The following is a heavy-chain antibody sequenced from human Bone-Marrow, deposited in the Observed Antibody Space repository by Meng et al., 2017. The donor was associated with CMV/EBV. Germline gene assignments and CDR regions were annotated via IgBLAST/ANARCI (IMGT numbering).Heavy chain of an antibody. V-gene: IGHV3-11*06. J-gene: IGHJ4*02. CDR1: GFTFSDYY. D-gene: IGHD7-27*01. CDR2: ISSSSSYI. CDR3: ARDSQGHLGIGYFDY. Sequence: GESLKISCAASGFTFSDYYMSWIRQAPGKGLEWVSSISSSSSYIYYADSVKGRFTISRDNAKNSLYLQMNSLRAEDTAVYYCARDSQGHLGIGYFDYWGQGTLVTVSS.